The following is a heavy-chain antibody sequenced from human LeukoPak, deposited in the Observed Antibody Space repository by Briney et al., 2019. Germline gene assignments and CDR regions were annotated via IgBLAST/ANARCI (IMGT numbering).Heavy chain of an antibody. J-gene: IGHJ5*02. CDR1: GYTFTGYY. CDR2: INPNSGGT. CDR3: ARGRRREYQLLYNWFDP. D-gene: IGHD2-2*01. V-gene: IGHV1-2*02. Sequence: ASVTVSCKASGYTFTGYYMHWVRQAPGQGLEWMGWINPNSGGTNYAQKFQGRVTMTRDTSISTAYMELSRLRSDDTAVYYCARGRRREYQLLYNWFDPWGQGTLVTVSS.